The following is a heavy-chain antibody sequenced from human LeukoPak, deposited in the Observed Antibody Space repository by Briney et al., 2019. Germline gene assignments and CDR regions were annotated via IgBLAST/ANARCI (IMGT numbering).Heavy chain of an antibody. CDR2: IYYSGST. CDR3: ARAKVDTAMVPYYYYYMDV. V-gene: IGHV4-59*01. Sequence: PSETLSLTCTVSGDSISDNHWSWIRQPPGKGLEWIGYIYYSGSTNYNPSLKSRVTISVDTSKNQFSLKLSSVTAADTAVYYCARAKVDTAMVPYYYYYMDVWGKGTTVTVSS. CDR1: GDSISDNH. D-gene: IGHD5-18*01. J-gene: IGHJ6*03.